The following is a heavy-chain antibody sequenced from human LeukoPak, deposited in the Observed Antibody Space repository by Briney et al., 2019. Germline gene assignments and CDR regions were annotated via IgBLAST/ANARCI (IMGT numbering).Heavy chain of an antibody. CDR2: IYYSGST. J-gene: IGHJ4*02. D-gene: IGHD5-12*01. Sequence: SETLSLTCTVSGGSISSGDYYWSWIRQPPGKGLEWIGYIYYSGSTYYNPSLKSRVTISVDTSKNQFSLKLSSVTAADTAVYYRARYSGYDLPIDYWGQGTLVTVSS. CDR3: ARYSGYDLPIDY. CDR1: GGSISSGDYY. V-gene: IGHV4-30-4*08.